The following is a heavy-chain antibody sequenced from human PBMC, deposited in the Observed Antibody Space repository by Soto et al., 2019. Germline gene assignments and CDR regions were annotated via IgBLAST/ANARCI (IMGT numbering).Heavy chain of an antibody. D-gene: IGHD2-2*01. V-gene: IGHV4-31*03. CDR1: GGSISSGGYY. CDR3: ARVRGNQLLGWFDP. Sequence: QVQLQESGPGLVKPSQTLSLTCTVSGGSISSGGYYWSWIRQHPGKGLEWIGYIYHSGTTYYNPSLKSRVTISVDTSKNHFSLKLTSVTAADTAVYCARVRGNQLLGWFDPWGQGTLVTVSS. CDR2: IYHSGTT. J-gene: IGHJ5*02.